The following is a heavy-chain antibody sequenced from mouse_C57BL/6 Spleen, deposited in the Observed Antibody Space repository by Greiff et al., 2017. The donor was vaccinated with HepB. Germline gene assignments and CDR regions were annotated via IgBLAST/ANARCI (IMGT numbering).Heavy chain of an antibody. CDR2: IDPSDSYT. CDR1: GYTFTSYW. Sequence: QVQLQQPGAELVMPGASVKLSCKASGYTFTSYWMRWVKQRPGQGLEWIGEIDPSDSYTNYNQKFKGKSTLTVDKSSSTAYMQLSSLTSEDSAVYYCARRRGDYAMDYWGQGTSVTVSS. J-gene: IGHJ4*01. V-gene: IGHV1-69*01. CDR3: ARRRGDYAMDY.